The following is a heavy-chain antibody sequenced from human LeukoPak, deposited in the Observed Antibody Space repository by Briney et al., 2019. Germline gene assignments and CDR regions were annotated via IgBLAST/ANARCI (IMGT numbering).Heavy chain of an antibody. V-gene: IGHV3-21*01. CDR3: ASATYSSGWELHFDY. CDR1: GFTFSSYS. CDR2: ISSSSSYI. D-gene: IGHD6-19*01. J-gene: IGHJ4*02. Sequence: GGSLRLSCAASGFTFSSYSMNWVRQAPGKGLEWVSSISSSSSYIYYADSVEGRFTISRDNAKNSLYLQMNSLRAEDTAVCYCASATYSSGWELHFDYWGQGTLVTVSS.